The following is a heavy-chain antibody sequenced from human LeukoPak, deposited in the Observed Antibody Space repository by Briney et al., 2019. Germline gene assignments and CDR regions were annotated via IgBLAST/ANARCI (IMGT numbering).Heavy chain of an antibody. CDR3: ARENFYYYYMDV. V-gene: IGHV4-38-2*02. Sequence: SETLSLTCIVPGYSISSGYYWGWIRQPPGKGLEWIGSIYHSGSSYYNPSLRSRVTISVDTSKNQFSLMLSSVTAADTAVYYCARENFYYYYMDVWGIGTTVTVSS. J-gene: IGHJ6*03. CDR2: IYHSGSS. CDR1: GYSISSGYY.